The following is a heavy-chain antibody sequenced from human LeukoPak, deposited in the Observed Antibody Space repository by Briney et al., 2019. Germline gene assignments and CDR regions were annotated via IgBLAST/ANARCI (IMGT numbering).Heavy chain of an antibody. CDR3: ARLRYSIDY. J-gene: IGHJ4*02. CDR1: GGSISSYY. D-gene: IGHD1-26*01. Sequence: PSETLSLTCTVSGGSISSYYWSWIRQPPGKGLEWIGSIYYSGSTYYNPSLKSRVTISVDTSKNQFSLKLSSVTAADTAVYYCARLRYSIDYWGQGTLVTVSS. V-gene: IGHV4-39*01. CDR2: IYYSGST.